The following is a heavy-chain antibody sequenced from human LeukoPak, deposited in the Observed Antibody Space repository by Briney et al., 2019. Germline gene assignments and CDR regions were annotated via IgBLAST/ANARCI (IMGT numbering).Heavy chain of an antibody. J-gene: IGHJ6*03. Sequence: GGSLRLSCAASGFTFSSYSMNWVRQAPGKGLEWVSSISSSSSYIYHADSVKGRLTISRDNAKNSLYLQMNSLRAEDTAVYYCARAAEQLVGVWADYHYYYMDVWGKGTTVTVSS. CDR3: ARAAEQLVGVWADYHYYYMDV. CDR2: ISSSSSYI. D-gene: IGHD6-6*01. V-gene: IGHV3-21*01. CDR1: GFTFSSYS.